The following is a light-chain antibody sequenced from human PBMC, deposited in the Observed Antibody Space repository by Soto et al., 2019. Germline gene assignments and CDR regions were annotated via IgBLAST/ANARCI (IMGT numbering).Light chain of an antibody. CDR1: KLGDKY. Sequence: SYELTQPPSVSVSPGQTASITCSGDKLGDKYACWYQQKPGQSPVLVIYQDSKRPSRIPERFSGSKSGNTATLTISGTQAMDEADYYCQAWDSSTVVFGGGTKLTVL. CDR2: QDS. V-gene: IGLV3-1*01. J-gene: IGLJ2*01. CDR3: QAWDSSTVV.